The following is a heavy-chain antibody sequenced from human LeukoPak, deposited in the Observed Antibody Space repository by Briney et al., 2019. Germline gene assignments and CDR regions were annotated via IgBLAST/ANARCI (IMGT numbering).Heavy chain of an antibody. D-gene: IGHD3-22*01. CDR3: AKVPGHSSSWYSGLDY. V-gene: IGHV3-23*01. CDR1: GFTFSDYA. Sequence: PGGSLRLSCAASGFTFSDYAMTWVRQAPGKGLEWTSCITGSAISTYYADSVKGRFTISRDNSQNTLFLQMSSLRAEDTATYYCAKVPGHSSSWYSGLDYWGQGTPVTVSS. J-gene: IGHJ4*02. CDR2: ITGSAIST.